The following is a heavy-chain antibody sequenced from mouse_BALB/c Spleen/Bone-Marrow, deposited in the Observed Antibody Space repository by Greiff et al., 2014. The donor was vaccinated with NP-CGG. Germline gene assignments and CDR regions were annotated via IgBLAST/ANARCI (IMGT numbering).Heavy chain of an antibody. J-gene: IGHJ2*01. D-gene: IGHD2-3*01. CDR2: IYPGDGDT. CDR3: ARCDGYSYYFDY. V-gene: IGHV1-80*01. Sequence: SGADLVRPGSSVKISCKASGYAFGNYWMNWVKQRPGQGLEWIGQIYPGDGDTNYNGKFKGKATLTADKSSSTAYMQLSSLTSEDSAVYFYARCDGYSYYFDYWGQGTTLTVSS. CDR1: GYAFGNYW.